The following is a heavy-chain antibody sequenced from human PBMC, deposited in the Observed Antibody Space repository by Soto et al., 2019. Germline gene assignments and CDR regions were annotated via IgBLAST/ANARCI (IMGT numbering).Heavy chain of an antibody. CDR1: GDTFRNYA. Sequence: QVQLVQSGAEVKKPGSSVKVSCKASGDTFRNYAFTWVRQAPGQGREWMGTIIPLFSTRYAQKFQGRVTMTADESTSTVYMDLSILKSDDTAVYYCARDPGIAVVGRGTSFEHWGQGTLVTVSS. CDR3: ARDPGIAVVGRGTSFEH. CDR2: IIPLFST. V-gene: IGHV1-69*18. D-gene: IGHD6-19*01. J-gene: IGHJ4*02.